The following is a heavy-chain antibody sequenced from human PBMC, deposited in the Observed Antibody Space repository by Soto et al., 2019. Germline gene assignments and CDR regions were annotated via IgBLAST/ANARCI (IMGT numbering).Heavy chain of an antibody. V-gene: IGHV3-23*01. CDR3: AKGGYSPGYYYYGMDV. CDR2: ISGSIST. CDR1: GFTFSSYA. D-gene: IGHD3-22*01. J-gene: IGHJ6*02. Sequence: GVLRLSCAASGFTFSSYAMSWVRQAPGKGLEWVSAISGSISTYYADSVKGRFSISRDNSKNTLYLQMSSLRVEDTAVYYCAKGGYSPGYYYYGMDVWGQGTTVTVSS.